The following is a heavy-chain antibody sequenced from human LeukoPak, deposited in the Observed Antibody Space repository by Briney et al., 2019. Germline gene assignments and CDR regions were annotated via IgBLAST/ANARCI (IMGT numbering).Heavy chain of an antibody. CDR1: GYTFTSYV. CDR3: ARAGYYDSSGYYRTYHYGMDV. D-gene: IGHD3-22*01. V-gene: IGHV7-4-1*02. CDR2: INTNTGNP. J-gene: IGHJ6*02. Sequence: GASVKVSCKASGYTFTSYVMNWVRQASGQGLEWMGWINTNTGNPTYAQGFTGRFVFSLDTSVSTAYLQISSLKAEDTAVYYCARAGYYDSSGYYRTYHYGMDVWGQGTTVTVSS.